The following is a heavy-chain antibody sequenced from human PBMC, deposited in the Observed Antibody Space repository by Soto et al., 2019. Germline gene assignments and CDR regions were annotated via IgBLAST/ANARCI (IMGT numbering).Heavy chain of an antibody. CDR1: GGSISSGDYY. D-gene: IGHD4-17*01. V-gene: IGHV4-30-4*01. CDR2: IHYSGST. J-gene: IGHJ6*02. CDR3: ARADGDYGMDG. Sequence: QVQLQESGPGLVKPSQTLSLTCTVSGGSISSGDYYWSWIRQPPGKGLEWIGNIHYSGSTYYNPSLKSRVMISVDTSTNQFSLKLSSETAADTAVYYCARADGDYGMDGWGQGTTVTVS.